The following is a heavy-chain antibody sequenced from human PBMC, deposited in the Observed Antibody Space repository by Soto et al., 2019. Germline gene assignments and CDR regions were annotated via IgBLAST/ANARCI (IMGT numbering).Heavy chain of an antibody. D-gene: IGHD3-3*01. J-gene: IGHJ6*02. CDR2: MKPNSGNT. Sequence: ASVKVSCKASGYTFTSYDINWVRQATGQGLEWMGWMKPNSGNTGYAQKFQGRVTMTRNTSISTAYMELSSLRSEDTAVYYCARGKPPPITIFAVATRRRYGMDVWGQGTTATVSS. CDR3: ARGKPPPITIFAVATRRRYGMDV. V-gene: IGHV1-8*01. CDR1: GYTFTSYD.